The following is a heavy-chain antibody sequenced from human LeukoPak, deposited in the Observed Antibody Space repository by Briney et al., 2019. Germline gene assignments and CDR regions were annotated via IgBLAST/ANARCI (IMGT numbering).Heavy chain of an antibody. CDR1: GYTFTDYY. J-gene: IGHJ4*02. D-gene: IGHD5-24*01. Sequence: ASVKVSCKASGYTFTDYYIHWVRQAPGQGLEWMGWINPNTGGTVYALRFQGRVTMTRDTSINTLYIELSRLASDDTAVYYCARGSRIGDGNNYLNSWGQGTLLTVSS. CDR2: INPNTGGT. V-gene: IGHV1-2*02. CDR3: ARGSRIGDGNNYLNS.